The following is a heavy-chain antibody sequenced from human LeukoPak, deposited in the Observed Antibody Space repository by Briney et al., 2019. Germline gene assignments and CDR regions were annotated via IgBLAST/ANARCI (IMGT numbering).Heavy chain of an antibody. CDR2: ISGSGGST. J-gene: IGHJ4*02. Sequence: GGSLRLSCAASRFTFSSYAMIWVRQAPGKALEWVSAISGSGGSTYYADSVKGRFTISRDNSKNTLYLQMNSLRAEDTAVYYCAKELPDIVATRGFDYWGQGSLVTVSS. CDR3: AKELPDIVATRGFDY. D-gene: IGHD5-12*01. CDR1: RFTFSSYA. V-gene: IGHV3-23*01.